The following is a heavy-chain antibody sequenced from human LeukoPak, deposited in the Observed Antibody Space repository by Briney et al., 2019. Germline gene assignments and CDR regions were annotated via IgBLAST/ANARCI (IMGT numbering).Heavy chain of an antibody. CDR2: INPDGSEK. J-gene: IGHJ3*02. CDR1: GFRFGSDW. D-gene: IGHD3-16*01. CDR3: VRYYDPPAGDAFDI. V-gene: IGHV3-7*01. Sequence: GGSLRLSCAASGFRFGSDWMSWVRQAPGKGLEWVANINPDGSEKYYVDSVKGRFTISRDNDKNSLYLRLNSLRADDTAVYYCVRYYDPPAGDAFDIWGQGTLVTVSS.